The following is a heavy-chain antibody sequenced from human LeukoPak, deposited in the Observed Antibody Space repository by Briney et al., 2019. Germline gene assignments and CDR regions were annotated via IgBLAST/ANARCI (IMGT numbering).Heavy chain of an antibody. J-gene: IGHJ4*02. D-gene: IGHD3-22*01. CDR2: ISGRGIST. CDR1: GFTFRSYA. CDR3: AKEIGAYDSSGYHFDY. V-gene: IGHV3-23*01. Sequence: GGSLRLSCAASGFTFRSYAMSWVRQAPGKGLEWVSGISGRGISTNYADSVKGRFTISRDNSKSTLYLQMNSLRAEDTAVYYCAKEIGAYDSSGYHFDYWGQGTLVTVSS.